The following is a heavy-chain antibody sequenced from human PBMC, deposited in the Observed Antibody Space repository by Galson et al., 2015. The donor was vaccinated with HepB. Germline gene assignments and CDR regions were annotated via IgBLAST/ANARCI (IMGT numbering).Heavy chain of an antibody. J-gene: IGHJ3*01. Sequence: SVKVSCKASGYTFTGQYVHWLRQAPGQGLEWMGWMSPKSGGTNYAQTFQGRVTMTRDMSTNAAYMDLTSLKSDDTAVYYCARALHTAVPRRGAFDVWGQGTIVTVS. CDR3: ARALHTAVPRRGAFDV. CDR2: MSPKSGGT. CDR1: GYTFTGQY. D-gene: IGHD5-18*01. V-gene: IGHV1-2*02.